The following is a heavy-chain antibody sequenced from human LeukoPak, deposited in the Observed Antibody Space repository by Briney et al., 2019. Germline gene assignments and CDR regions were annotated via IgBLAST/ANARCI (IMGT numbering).Heavy chain of an antibody. D-gene: IGHD3-22*01. V-gene: IGHV5-51*01. J-gene: IGHJ4*02. CDR2: IYPGDSDT. CDR1: GYSFTSYW. CDR3: ARHIPYDSSGYYLGTVDY. Sequence: GESLQISCKGSGYSFTSYWIGWVRQMPGKGLEWMGIIYPGDSDTRYSPSFQGQVTISADKSISTAYLQWSSLKASDTAMYYCARHIPYDSSGYYLGTVDYWSQGTLVTVSS.